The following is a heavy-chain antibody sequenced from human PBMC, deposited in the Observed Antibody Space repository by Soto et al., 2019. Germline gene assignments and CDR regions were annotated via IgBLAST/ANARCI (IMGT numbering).Heavy chain of an antibody. J-gene: IGHJ6*03. CDR1: GYTFTSYG. D-gene: IGHD3-9*01. CDR3: ARDSVSYYDIPCYIDV. Sequence: GASVKVSCKASGYTFTSYGISWVRQAPGQGLEWMGWISAYNGNTNYAQKLQGRVTMTTDTSTSTAYMELRSLRSDDTAVYYCARDSVSYYDIPCYIDVWGKGTTVTVSS. CDR2: ISAYNGNT. V-gene: IGHV1-18*01.